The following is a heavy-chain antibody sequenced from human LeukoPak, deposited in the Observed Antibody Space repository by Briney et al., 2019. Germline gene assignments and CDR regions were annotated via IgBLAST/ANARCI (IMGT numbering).Heavy chain of an antibody. D-gene: IGHD3-16*01. CDR3: AKGYYDYVWGSYYFDY. V-gene: IGHV3-23*01. CDR2: ISGSGGST. CDR1: GFAFSSYA. Sequence: GGSLRLSCVASGFAFSSYAMSWVRQAPGKGLEWVSTISGSGGSTYYADSVKGRFTISRDNSRDTLYLQMNSLRAEDTAVYYCAKGYYDYVWGSYYFDYWGQGTLVTVSS. J-gene: IGHJ4*02.